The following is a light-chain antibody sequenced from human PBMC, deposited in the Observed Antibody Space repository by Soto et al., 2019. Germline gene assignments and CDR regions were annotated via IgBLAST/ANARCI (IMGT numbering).Light chain of an antibody. V-gene: IGKV1-33*01. Sequence: DIQMTQSPSSLSASVGDRITITCRASQSIGSYLNWYQQKPGKAPKLLIYYASNLETGVSSRFSGSGSGTDFTFTISSLQPEDIATYFCQQYENLPRFIFGPGTKVDIK. CDR2: YAS. CDR3: QQYENLPRFI. J-gene: IGKJ3*01. CDR1: QSIGSY.